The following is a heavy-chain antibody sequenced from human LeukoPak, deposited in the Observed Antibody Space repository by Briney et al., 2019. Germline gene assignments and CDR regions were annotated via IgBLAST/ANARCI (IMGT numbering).Heavy chain of an antibody. CDR1: GYTFTGYY. Sequence: ASVKVSCKASGYTFTGYYMHWVRQAPGQGLEWMGWIDPNSGDTNYAQKFQGRVTMTRDTSISTAYMEVSRLTSDDTAVYYCASSFGSGKTNYWYFALWGRGTLVTVAS. CDR2: IDPNSGDT. V-gene: IGHV1-2*02. CDR3: ASSFGSGKTNYWYFAL. D-gene: IGHD3-10*01. J-gene: IGHJ2*01.